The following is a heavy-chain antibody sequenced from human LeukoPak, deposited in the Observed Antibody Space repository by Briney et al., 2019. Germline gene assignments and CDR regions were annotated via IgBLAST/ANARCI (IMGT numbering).Heavy chain of an antibody. CDR2: IYYSGST. CDR3: ARGYAIEDFWSDYYNGPFDY. CDR1: GGSVSSGSYY. V-gene: IGHV4-61*01. Sequence: PSQTLSLTCTVSGGSVSSGSYYWNWVRQPPGKGLEWIGYIYYSGSTNYNPSLKSRVTISVDTSKNQFSLKLSSVTAADTAVYYCARGYAIEDFWSDYYNGPFDYWGQGTLVTVSS. D-gene: IGHD3-3*01. J-gene: IGHJ4*02.